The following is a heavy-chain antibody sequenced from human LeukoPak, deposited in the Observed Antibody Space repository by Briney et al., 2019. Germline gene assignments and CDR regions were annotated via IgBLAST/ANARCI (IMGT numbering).Heavy chain of an antibody. Sequence: GGSLRLSCAASGFTFDDYAMHWVRQAPGKGLEWVSGISWNSGSIGYADSVKGRFTISRDNAKNSLYLQMNSLRAEDTALYYCARVWVGATNWFDPWGQGTLVTVSS. CDR2: ISWNSGSI. V-gene: IGHV3-9*01. D-gene: IGHD1-26*01. J-gene: IGHJ5*02. CDR3: ARVWVGATNWFDP. CDR1: GFTFDDYA.